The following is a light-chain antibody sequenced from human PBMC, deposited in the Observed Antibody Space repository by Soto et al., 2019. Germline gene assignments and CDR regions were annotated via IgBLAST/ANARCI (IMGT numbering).Light chain of an antibody. CDR1: QSVSSSY. J-gene: IGKJ1*01. Sequence: ETVLTQSPGTLSLSPGERATLSCRASQSVSSSYLAWYQQKPGQAPGLLIYDASSRATGIPDRFSGSGSGTDFTLTISRLEPEDFAVYYCQQYVRSPPSWTFVQGTKVEIK. CDR3: QQYVRSPPSWT. CDR2: DAS. V-gene: IGKV3-20*01.